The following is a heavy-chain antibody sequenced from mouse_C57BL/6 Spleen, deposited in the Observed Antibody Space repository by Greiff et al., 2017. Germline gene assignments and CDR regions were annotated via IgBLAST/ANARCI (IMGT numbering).Heavy chain of an antibody. CDR1: GYAFSSSW. CDR2: IYPGDGDT. V-gene: IGHV1-82*01. J-gene: IGHJ4*01. CDR3: ARGNYYGYAMDY. Sequence: VQLQESGPELVKPGASVKISCKASGYAFSSSWMNWVKQRPGKGLGWIGRIYPGDGDTNYNGKFKGKATLTADKSSSTAYMQLSSLTSEDSAVYFCARGNYYGYAMDYWGQGTSVTVSS. D-gene: IGHD1-1*01.